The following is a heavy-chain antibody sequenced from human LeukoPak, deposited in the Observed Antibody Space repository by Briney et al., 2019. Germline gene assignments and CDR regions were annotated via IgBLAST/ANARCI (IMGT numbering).Heavy chain of an antibody. D-gene: IGHD4-11*01. CDR2: IKLDGSEK. CDR1: GFTFSSYW. V-gene: IGHV3-7*01. J-gene: IGHJ4*02. CDR3: ARDPYSGLFDY. Sequence: GGSLRLSCAASGFTFSSYWMSWVRQAPGKGLEWVANIKLDGSEKYYVDSVRGRFTISRDNAKKSLYLQMNSLRAEDTAVYYCARDPYSGLFDYWGQGTLVTVSS.